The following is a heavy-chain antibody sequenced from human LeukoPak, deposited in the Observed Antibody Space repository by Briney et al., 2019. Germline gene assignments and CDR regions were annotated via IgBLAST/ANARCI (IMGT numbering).Heavy chain of an antibody. D-gene: IGHD2-15*01. V-gene: IGHV3-23*01. Sequence: GGSLRLSCAASGFTFYKFVMTWVRQAPGSGLEWVSSISGSGGRTYYADSVKGRFTISRDNSENTLYLQMNSLRAEDTAIYYCARENDMGYCSGGRCYKGYNAMDVWGQGTTVTVSS. CDR1: GFTFYKFV. J-gene: IGHJ6*02. CDR3: ARENDMGYCSGGRCYKGYNAMDV. CDR2: ISGSGGRT.